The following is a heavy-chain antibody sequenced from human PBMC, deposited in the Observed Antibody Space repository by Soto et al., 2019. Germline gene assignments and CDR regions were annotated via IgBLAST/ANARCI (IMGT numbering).Heavy chain of an antibody. CDR2: IDAGNGNT. V-gene: IGHV1-3*01. CDR3: ARSETDYSTFDY. D-gene: IGHD3-9*01. CDR1: GYTFTRNA. Sequence: QVQLVQSGAEVKKPGASVKVSCKASGYTFTRNAIHWVRQAPGQRLEWIGKIDAGNGNTKYSQKFQGRVTITRDTSASAAYMELSTFGSDDTSIFYCARSETDYSTFDYWGQGTLVTVSS. J-gene: IGHJ4*02.